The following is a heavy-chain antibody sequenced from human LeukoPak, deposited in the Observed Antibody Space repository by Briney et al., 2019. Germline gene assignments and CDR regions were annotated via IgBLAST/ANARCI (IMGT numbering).Heavy chain of an antibody. J-gene: IGHJ4*02. Sequence: PGGSLRLSCAASGFTFSSYAMHWVRQAPGKGLEWVAVISYDGSNKYYADSVKGRFTISRDNSKNTLYLQMNSLRAEDTAVYYCARVYYDFWSGYYTPFDYWGQGTLVTVSS. CDR2: ISYDGSNK. V-gene: IGHV3-30-3*01. CDR1: GFTFSSYA. CDR3: ARVYYDFWSGYYTPFDY. D-gene: IGHD3-3*01.